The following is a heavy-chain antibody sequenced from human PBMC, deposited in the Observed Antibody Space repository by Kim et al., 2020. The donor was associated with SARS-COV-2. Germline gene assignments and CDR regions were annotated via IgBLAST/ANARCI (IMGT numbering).Heavy chain of an antibody. V-gene: IGHV1-2*02. Sequence: ASVKVSCKASGYTFTGYYMHWVRQAPGQGLEWMGWINPNSGGTNYAQKFQGRVTMTRDTSISTAYMELSRLRSDDTAVYYCARRLLRYSSSAVDYWGQGTLVTVSS. CDR2: INPNSGGT. J-gene: IGHJ4*02. CDR3: ARRLLRYSSSAVDY. CDR1: GYTFTGYY. D-gene: IGHD6-13*01.